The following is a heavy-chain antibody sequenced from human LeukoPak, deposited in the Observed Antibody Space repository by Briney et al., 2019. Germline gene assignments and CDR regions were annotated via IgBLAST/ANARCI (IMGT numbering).Heavy chain of an antibody. J-gene: IGHJ6*02. Sequence: GGSLRLSCAASGFTFSSYWMSWVRQAPGKGLEWVSVIYSGGSTYYADSVTGRFTISRDNSKNTLYLQMNSLRAEDTAVYYCARDTYYYGSGSYQPDYYGMDVWGQGTTVTVSS. CDR3: ARDTYYYGSGSYQPDYYGMDV. D-gene: IGHD3-10*01. CDR1: GFTFSSYW. V-gene: IGHV3-66*01. CDR2: IYSGGST.